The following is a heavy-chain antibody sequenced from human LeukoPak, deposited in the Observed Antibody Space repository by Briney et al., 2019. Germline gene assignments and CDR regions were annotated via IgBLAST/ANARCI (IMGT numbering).Heavy chain of an antibody. CDR1: GFTFRSFW. Sequence: GGSLRLSCAASGFTFRSFWMHWVCQAPGKGLVWVSRIDSDGSRTAHADSVKGRFTISRDNAKNTLYLQMNGLRAEDTAVYYCARSQQPPSGVDYWGQGTLVTVSS. V-gene: IGHV3-74*01. J-gene: IGHJ4*02. CDR3: ARSQQPPSGVDY. CDR2: IDSDGSRT. D-gene: IGHD1-26*01.